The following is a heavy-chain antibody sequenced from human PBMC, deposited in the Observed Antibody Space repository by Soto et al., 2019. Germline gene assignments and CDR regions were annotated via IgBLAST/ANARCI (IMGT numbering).Heavy chain of an antibody. CDR2: INPSGGST. J-gene: IGHJ6*02. CDR3: ARDMPVLRYFDWQGRMDV. CDR1: GYTFTSYY. D-gene: IGHD3-9*01. V-gene: IGHV1-46*01. Sequence: ASVKVSCKASGYTFTSYYMHWVRQAPGQGLEWMGIINPSGGSTSYAQKFQGRVTMTRDTSTSTVYMELSSLRSEDTAVYYCARDMPVLRYFDWQGRMDVWGQGTTVTVSS.